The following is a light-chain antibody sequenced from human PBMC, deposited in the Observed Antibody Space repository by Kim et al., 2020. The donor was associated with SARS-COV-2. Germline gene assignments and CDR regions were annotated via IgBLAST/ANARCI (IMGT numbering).Light chain of an antibody. V-gene: IGLV2-14*03. Sequence: SLTISCTGTSSDVGGYNYVSWYQQHPGKAPKLMIYDVSNRPSGVSNRFSGSKSGNTASLTISGLQAEDEADYYCSSYTSSSTLWVFGGGTKLTVL. CDR1: SSDVGGYNY. CDR2: DVS. J-gene: IGLJ3*02. CDR3: SSYTSSSTLWV.